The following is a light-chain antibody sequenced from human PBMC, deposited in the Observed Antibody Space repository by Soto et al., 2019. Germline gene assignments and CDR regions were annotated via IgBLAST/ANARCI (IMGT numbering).Light chain of an antibody. CDR2: GAS. Sequence: EIVLKQSPGTLSLTPGERATLSCRASQSVSSSYLAWYQQKPGQAPRLLIYGASSRATGIPDRFSGSGSGTDFTLTISSLEPEDFAVYYCQQRSNWPPTWTFGQGTKVDIK. CDR1: QSVSSSY. J-gene: IGKJ1*01. V-gene: IGKV3D-20*02. CDR3: QQRSNWPPTWT.